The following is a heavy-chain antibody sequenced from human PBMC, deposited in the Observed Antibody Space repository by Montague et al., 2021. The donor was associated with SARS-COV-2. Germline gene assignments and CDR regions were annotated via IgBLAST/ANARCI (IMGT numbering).Heavy chain of an antibody. CDR2: IHYRGST. Sequence: SETLSLTCTVSGGSISSYFWSWIRQPPGKGLEWIGYIHYRGSTNYNPSLKSRVTISVDTSKNQFSLKLRSVTAADTAVYYCARDGDSSSWYWFDPWGQGTLVAVSS. CDR1: GGSISSYF. CDR3: ARDGDSSSWYWFDP. D-gene: IGHD6-13*01. J-gene: IGHJ5*02. V-gene: IGHV4-59*13.